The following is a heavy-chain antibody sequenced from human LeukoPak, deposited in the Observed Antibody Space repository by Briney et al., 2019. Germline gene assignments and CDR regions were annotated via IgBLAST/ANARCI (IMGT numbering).Heavy chain of an antibody. CDR1: GFTFSSYS. CDR3: ARVSSGWLYYFGY. Sequence: SGGSLRLSCAASGFTFSSYSMNWVRQAPGKGLEWVSSISSSSSYIYYADSVKGRFTISRDNAKNSLYLQMNSLRAEDTAVYYCARVSSGWLYYFGYWGQGTLVTVSS. J-gene: IGHJ4*02. V-gene: IGHV3-21*01. CDR2: ISSSSSYI. D-gene: IGHD6-19*01.